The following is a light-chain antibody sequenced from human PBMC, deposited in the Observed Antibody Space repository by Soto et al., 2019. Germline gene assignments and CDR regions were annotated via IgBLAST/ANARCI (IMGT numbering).Light chain of an antibody. J-gene: IGKJ3*01. Sequence: EIVLTQSPGTLSLSPGERATLSCRASQSVSSSYLAWYQQKPGQAPRLLMYGASTRATGIPDRFSGSASGTDFTLTISRVEPEDFAVYYCQQYDSSVMGFTFGPGTKVEIK. V-gene: IGKV3-20*01. CDR1: QSVSSSY. CDR3: QQYDSSVMGFT. CDR2: GAS.